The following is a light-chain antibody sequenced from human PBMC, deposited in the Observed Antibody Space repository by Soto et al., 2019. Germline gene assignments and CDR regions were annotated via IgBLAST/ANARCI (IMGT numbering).Light chain of an antibody. CDR2: KAS. Sequence: MTQSPATLSLSPGERAALSCRASQSINSELAWYQQKPGKAPKLLIYKASTLQSGVPSRFSGSGSGTEFTLAISSLQPDDSATYYCQQYNDNWTFGQGTKVEIK. CDR3: QQYNDNWT. J-gene: IGKJ1*01. CDR1: QSINSE. V-gene: IGKV1-5*03.